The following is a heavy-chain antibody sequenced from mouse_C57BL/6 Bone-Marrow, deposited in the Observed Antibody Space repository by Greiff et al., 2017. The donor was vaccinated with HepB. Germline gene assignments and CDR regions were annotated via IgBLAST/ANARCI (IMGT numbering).Heavy chain of an antibody. J-gene: IGHJ3*01. CDR1: GFSLTSYG. Sequence: VQLQQSGPGLVQPSQSLSITCTVSGFSLTSYGVHWVRQSPGKGLEWLGVIWGGGSTDYNAAFISRLSISKDNSKSQVFFKMNSLQADDTAIYYCASYSAAYWGQGTLVTVSA. V-gene: IGHV2-2*01. CDR3: ASYSAAY. D-gene: IGHD2-1*01. CDR2: IWGGGST.